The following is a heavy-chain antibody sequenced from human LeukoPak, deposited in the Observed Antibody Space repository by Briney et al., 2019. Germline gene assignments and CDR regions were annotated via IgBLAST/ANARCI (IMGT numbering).Heavy chain of an antibody. CDR3: ARGSYRDWFDP. V-gene: IGHV4-59*01. CDR2: ISLSGTT. Sequence: SETLSLTCTVSGGSINNYYWSWIRQPPGKGLQWIGYISLSGTTNYNPSLKSRVTLSIDSSKNQFSLRLNSVTAADTAVYYCARGSYRDWFDPWGQGILVTVSS. J-gene: IGHJ5*02. CDR1: GGSINNYY. D-gene: IGHD1-26*01.